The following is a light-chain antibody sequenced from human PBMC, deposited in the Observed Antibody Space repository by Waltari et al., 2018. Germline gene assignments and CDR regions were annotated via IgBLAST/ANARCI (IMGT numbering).Light chain of an antibody. J-gene: IGKJ1*01. CDR2: EAS. Sequence: EIILTQSPGPLSLSPGERAPPSCRASQSIGRYLVWYQQKPGQAPRLLMYEASRRATGIPDRFSGSGSGTDFSLTISRLEPEDFAVYYCQNHERLPATFGQGTKVELK. CDR1: QSIGRY. V-gene: IGKV3-20*01. CDR3: QNHERLPAT.